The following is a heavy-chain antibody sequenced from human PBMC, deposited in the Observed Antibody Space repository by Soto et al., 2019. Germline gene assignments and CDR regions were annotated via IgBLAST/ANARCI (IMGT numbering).Heavy chain of an antibody. J-gene: IGHJ4*02. Sequence: GASVKVSCKASGYTFHSYGISWVRQAPGQGLVWMGWISAHNGNTKYAQNFQGRVTMTTDTSTSTAHMELRGLRSDDTAVYYCARDGGGWPDYWGQGTLVTVSS. V-gene: IGHV1-18*01. CDR3: ARDGGGWPDY. CDR2: ISAHNGNT. D-gene: IGHD6-19*01. CDR1: GYTFHSYG.